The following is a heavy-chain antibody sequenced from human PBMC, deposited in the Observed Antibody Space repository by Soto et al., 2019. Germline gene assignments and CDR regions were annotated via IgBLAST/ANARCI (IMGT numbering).Heavy chain of an antibody. J-gene: IGHJ4*02. CDR1: GFTFSSYD. V-gene: IGHV3-30*18. D-gene: IGHD3-22*01. CDR3: AKGLEVVVIRPYFVY. CDR2: ISYDGSNK. Sequence: PGGSLRLSCAASGFTFSSYDMHWVRQAPGKGLEWVAVISYDGSNKYYADSVKGRFTISRDNSKNTLYLQMNSLRAEDTAVYYCAKGLEVVVIRPYFVYWGQGTLVTVSS.